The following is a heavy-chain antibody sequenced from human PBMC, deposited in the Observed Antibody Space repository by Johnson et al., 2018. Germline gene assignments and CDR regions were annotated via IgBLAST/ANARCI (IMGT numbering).Heavy chain of an antibody. D-gene: IGHD2-2*01. V-gene: IGHV1-46*01. CDR3: VRGLIGSASSLFQD. Sequence: QVQLVESGAEVLKPGASVKLSCRASGYSFINHFLHWVRQATGPGLEWMGTINPSGGNTAYAKKFRGRVTMTRDTSTSTVYMELRRLRAEETAVYYCVRGLIGSASSLFQDWGRGTLVTVSS. J-gene: IGHJ1*01. CDR1: GYSFINHF. CDR2: INPSGGNT.